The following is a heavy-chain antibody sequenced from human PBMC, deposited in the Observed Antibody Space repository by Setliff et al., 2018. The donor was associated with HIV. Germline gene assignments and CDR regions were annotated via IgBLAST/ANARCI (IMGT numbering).Heavy chain of an antibody. CDR2: IYHRGNT. Sequence: SETLSLTCTVSGGTIASGGYYWTWIRQHPGKGLEWIGFIYHRGNTHYNSSLRSRLTISVDTSKNQFSLRLSSVTAADTAVYYCARDSANGKTANLNYLDVWGKGTTVTVSS. CDR1: GGTIASGGYY. D-gene: IGHD2-8*01. CDR3: ARDSANGKTANLNYLDV. J-gene: IGHJ6*03. V-gene: IGHV4-31*03.